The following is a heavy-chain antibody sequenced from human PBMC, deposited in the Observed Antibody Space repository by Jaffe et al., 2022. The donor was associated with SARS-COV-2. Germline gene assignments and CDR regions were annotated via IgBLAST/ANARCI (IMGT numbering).Heavy chain of an antibody. CDR2: IRSKAYGGTT. Sequence: EVQLVESGGGLVQPGRSLRLSCTASGFTFGDYAMSWVRQAPGKGLEWVGFIRSKAYGGTTEYAASVKGRFTISRDDSKSIAYLQMNSLKTEDTAVYYCTTVTSPHDLGTEFDYWGQGTLVTVSS. CDR1: GFTFGDYA. J-gene: IGHJ4*02. D-gene: IGHD4-4*01. CDR3: TTVTSPHDLGTEFDY. V-gene: IGHV3-49*04.